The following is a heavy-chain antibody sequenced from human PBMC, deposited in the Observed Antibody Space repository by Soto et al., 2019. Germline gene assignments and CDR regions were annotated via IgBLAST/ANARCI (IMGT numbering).Heavy chain of an antibody. D-gene: IGHD3-22*01. J-gene: IGHJ4*02. CDR3: ARGDYYDTRGFYDY. V-gene: IGHV1-46*03. CDR1: GYTFTSYY. CDR2: INPSSGST. Sequence: ASVKVSCKASGYTFTSYYMHWVRQAPGQGLVWMGIINPSSGSTSFAQKFQGRVTMTRDTSTSTVYMELSSLRSEDTAIYFCARGDYYDTRGFYDYWGQGTLVTVSS.